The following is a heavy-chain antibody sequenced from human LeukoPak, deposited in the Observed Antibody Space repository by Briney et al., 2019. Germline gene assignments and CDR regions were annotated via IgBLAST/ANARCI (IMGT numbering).Heavy chain of an antibody. D-gene: IGHD4-17*01. J-gene: IGHJ5*02. CDR1: GGSISSSNW. Sequence: PSGTLSLTCAVSGGSISSSNWWSWVRQPPGKGLEWIGEIYHSGSTNYNPSLKSRVTISVDKSKNQSSLKLSSVTAADTAVYYCARAVDYGDYGWFDPWGQGTLVTVSS. CDR2: IYHSGST. V-gene: IGHV4-4*02. CDR3: ARAVDYGDYGWFDP.